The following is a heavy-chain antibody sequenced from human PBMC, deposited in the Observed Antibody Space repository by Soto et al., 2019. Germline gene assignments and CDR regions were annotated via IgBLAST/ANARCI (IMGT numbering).Heavy chain of an antibody. Sequence: SETQSLTCAVSGGSIISGNCWSWVRQPPGKGLERIGEIYHSATTNYNPSLKSRVTISVDKSKNQCSLKLTSVTAADTGVYYCARQRGYYVGYWGQGAVV. J-gene: IGHJ4*02. D-gene: IGHD3-22*01. V-gene: IGHV4-4*02. CDR2: IYHSATT. CDR3: ARQRGYYVGY. CDR1: GGSIISGNC.